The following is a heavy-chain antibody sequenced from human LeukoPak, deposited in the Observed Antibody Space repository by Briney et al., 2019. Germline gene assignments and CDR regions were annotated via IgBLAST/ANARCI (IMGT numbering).Heavy chain of an antibody. CDR1: GYTFTSYD. CDR2: MNPNSGNT. V-gene: IGHV1-8*01. Sequence: ASVKVSCTASGYTFTSYDINWVRQATGQGLEWMGWMNPNSGNTGYTQKFQGRVTMTRNTSISTAYMELSSLRSEDTAVYYCARGRRYYDSSGYYYGSPWGQGTLVTVSS. D-gene: IGHD3-22*01. J-gene: IGHJ5*02. CDR3: ARGRRYYDSSGYYYGSP.